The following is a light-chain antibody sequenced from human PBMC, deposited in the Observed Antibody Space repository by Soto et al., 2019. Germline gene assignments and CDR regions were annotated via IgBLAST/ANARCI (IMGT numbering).Light chain of an antibody. J-gene: IGKJ2*01. CDR2: GAS. V-gene: IGKV3-15*01. Sequence: EIVMTQSPATLSVSPWERATLSCRASQSVSSNLAWYQQKPGQAPRLLIYGASTRATGIPARFSGSGSGTEFTLTISSLQSEDFAVYYCQQYNNWPPFGQGTKLEIK. CDR3: QQYNNWPP. CDR1: QSVSSN.